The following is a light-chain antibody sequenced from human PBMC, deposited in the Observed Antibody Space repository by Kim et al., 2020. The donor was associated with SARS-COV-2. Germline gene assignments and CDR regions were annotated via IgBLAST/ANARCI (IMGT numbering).Light chain of an antibody. J-gene: IGLJ2*01. V-gene: IGLV2-11*01. Sequence: QSAPTQPRSVSGSPGQSVTIPCTGTSSDVGGYNYVSWYQQYPGKAPKLIIYDVTKRPSGVPDRLSGSKSGNTASLTISGLQAEDEADYYCCSYAGSSTNVLFGGGTQLTVL. CDR1: SSDVGGYNY. CDR2: DVT. CDR3: CSYAGSSTNVL.